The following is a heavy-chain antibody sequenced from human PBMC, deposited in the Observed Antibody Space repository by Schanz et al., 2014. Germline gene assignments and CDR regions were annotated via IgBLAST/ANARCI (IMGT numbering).Heavy chain of an antibody. D-gene: IGHD3-10*01. V-gene: IGHV3-66*01. CDR3: ARVRTIYGSGAMGY. Sequence: EVQLVESGGGLVQPGGSLRLSCAASGFTVSSNYMSWVRQAPGKGLEWVSVIYGGGITYYADSVKGRFTISRDSSRNTLYLQMNSLRAEDTAVYYCARVRTIYGSGAMGYWGQGTLVTVSS. J-gene: IGHJ4*02. CDR1: GFTVSSNY. CDR2: IYGGGIT.